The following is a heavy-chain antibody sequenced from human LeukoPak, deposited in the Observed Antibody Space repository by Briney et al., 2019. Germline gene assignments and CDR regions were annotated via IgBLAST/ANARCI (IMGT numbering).Heavy chain of an antibody. J-gene: IGHJ4*02. D-gene: IGHD3-22*01. V-gene: IGHV3-11*01. CDR3: AKPEGDDSSGYYYLFGPYYFDY. CDR1: GFTFSDYY. Sequence: GGSLRLSCAASGFTFSDYYMSWIRQAPGKGLEWVSYISSSGSTIYYADSVKGRFTISRDNSKNTLYLQMNSLRAEDTAVYYCAKPEGDDSSGYYYLFGPYYFDYWGQGTLVTVSS. CDR2: ISSSGSTI.